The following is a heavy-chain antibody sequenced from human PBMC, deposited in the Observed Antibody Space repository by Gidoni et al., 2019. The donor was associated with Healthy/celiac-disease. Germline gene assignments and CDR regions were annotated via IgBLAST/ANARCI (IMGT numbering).Heavy chain of an antibody. CDR1: GFTFSSYA. D-gene: IGHD3-22*01. CDR3: AKRGPTYYYDSSGPEAY. CDR2: ISGSGGST. V-gene: IGHV3-23*01. J-gene: IGHJ4*02. Sequence: EVQLLESGGGLVQPGGSLRLSCAASGFTFSSYAMSWVRQAPGKGLEWVSAISGSGGSTYYGDSVKGRFTISRDNSKNTLYLQMNSLRAEDTAVYYCAKRGPTYYYDSSGPEAYWGQGTLVTVSS.